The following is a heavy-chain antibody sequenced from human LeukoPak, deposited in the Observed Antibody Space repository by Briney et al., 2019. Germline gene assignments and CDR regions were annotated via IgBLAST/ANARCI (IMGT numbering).Heavy chain of an antibody. D-gene: IGHD6-19*01. CDR3: ARGAWGYSSGWYLRH. Sequence: SETLSLTCAVYGGSFSGYYWSWIRQPPGKGLEWTGEINHSGSTNYNPSLKSRVTISVDTSKNQFSLKLSSVTAADTAVYYCARGAWGYSSGWYLRHWGQGTLVTVSS. V-gene: IGHV4-34*01. CDR1: GGSFSGYY. CDR2: INHSGST. J-gene: IGHJ4*02.